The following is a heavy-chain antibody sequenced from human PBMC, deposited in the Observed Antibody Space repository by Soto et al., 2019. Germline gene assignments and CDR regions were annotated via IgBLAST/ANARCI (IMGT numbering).Heavy chain of an antibody. CDR3: AKGDNLGPKTGYAFDP. J-gene: IGHJ5*02. CDR1: GDSFSSNTAS. V-gene: IGHV6-1*01. Sequence: LSLTGAISGDSFSSNTASLNGIRQSPSRGLEWLGRTYFRSKWYNGYAVSVKSRIIINPDTSNNQFSLQLNSVTPEDTAVYFCAKGDNLGPKTGYAFDPWGQGIMVTVSS. CDR2: TYFRSKWYN. D-gene: IGHD5-12*01.